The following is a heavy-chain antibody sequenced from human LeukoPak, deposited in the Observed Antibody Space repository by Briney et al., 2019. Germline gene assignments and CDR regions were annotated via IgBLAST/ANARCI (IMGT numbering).Heavy chain of an antibody. CDR1: GFTFSSYS. CDR3: AKRASGSGTSLYYFDY. V-gene: IGHV3-21*01. D-gene: IGHD3-10*01. Sequence: GGSLRLSCAASGFTFSSYSMNWVRQAPGKGLEWVSSLFSSSTYKYYADSVKGRFTISRDKAKNSLYLQMNSLRGEDTAVYYCAKRASGSGTSLYYFDYWGQGTLVTVSS. J-gene: IGHJ4*02. CDR2: LFSSSTYK.